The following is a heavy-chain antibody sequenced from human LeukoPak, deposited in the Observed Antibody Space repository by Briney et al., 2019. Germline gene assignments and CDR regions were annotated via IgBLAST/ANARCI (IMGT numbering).Heavy chain of an antibody. CDR2: NHPSSNNT. Sequence: PPGGSLRLSCVSSGLNFMQYGMMWVRQAPGKGLEWVSTNHPSSNNTHHADSVKGRFTISRDNSKNTLYLQMNSLRVEDTAIYYCARDLPPTGNGDWFDPWGQGTLVTVSS. D-gene: IGHD1-1*01. V-gene: IGHV3-23*05. CDR3: ARDLPPTGNGDWFDP. J-gene: IGHJ5*02. CDR1: GLNFMQYG.